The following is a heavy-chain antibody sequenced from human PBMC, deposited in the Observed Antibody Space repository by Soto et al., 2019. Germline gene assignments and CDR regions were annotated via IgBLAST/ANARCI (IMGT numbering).Heavy chain of an antibody. D-gene: IGHD2-15*01. Sequence: QLQLQESGSGLVKPSQTLSLTCAVSGGSISSGGYSWSWIRQPPGKGLEWIGYIYHSGSTYYNPSVKGRVTISVDRSKNQFSLKLSSVTAADTAVYYCARANIGGSTRTVFFDLWGRGTLVTVSS. V-gene: IGHV4-30-2*01. J-gene: IGHJ2*01. CDR1: GGSISSGGYS. CDR2: IYHSGST. CDR3: ARANIGGSTRTVFFDL.